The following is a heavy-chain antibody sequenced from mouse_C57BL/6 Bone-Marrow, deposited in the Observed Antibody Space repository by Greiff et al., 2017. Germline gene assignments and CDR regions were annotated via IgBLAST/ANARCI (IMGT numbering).Heavy chain of an antibody. V-gene: IGHV5-12*01. Sequence: EVQLVESGGGLVQPGGSLKLSCAASGFTFSDYYMYWVRQTPEKRLEWVAYISNGGGSTYYPDTVKGRFTISRDNAKNTLYLQMSRLKSEDTAMYYCARHGGYYVENYFDYWGQGTTLTVSS. CDR2: ISNGGGST. CDR1: GFTFSDYY. D-gene: IGHD2-3*01. J-gene: IGHJ2*01. CDR3: ARHGGYYVENYFDY.